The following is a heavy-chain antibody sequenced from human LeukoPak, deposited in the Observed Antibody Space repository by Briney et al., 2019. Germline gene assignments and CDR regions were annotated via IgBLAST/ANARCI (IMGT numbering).Heavy chain of an antibody. J-gene: IGHJ5*02. CDR2: INPNSGGT. Sequence: ASVKVSCKASGYTFTGYYMHWVRQAPGQGLEWMGRINPNSGGTSYAQKFQGRVTMTRDTSISTAYMDLSRLSSDATAVYYCARDPRQEGWFDPWGQGTLVTVSS. CDR1: GYTFTGYY. CDR3: ARDPRQEGWFDP. V-gene: IGHV1-2*06.